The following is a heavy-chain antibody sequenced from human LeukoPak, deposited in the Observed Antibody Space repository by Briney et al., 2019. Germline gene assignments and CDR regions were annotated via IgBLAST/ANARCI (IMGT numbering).Heavy chain of an antibody. V-gene: IGHV3-53*01. CDR2: IYSGGST. J-gene: IGHJ3*02. CDR1: GFTVSSNY. CDR3: ARVEMNDDAFDI. Sequence: PGGSLRLSCAASGFTVSSNYMSWVRQAPGKGLEWVSVIYSGGSTYYADSVKGRFTISRDNSMNTLYLQMNSLRAEDTAVYYCARVEMNDDAFDIWGQGTMVTVSS.